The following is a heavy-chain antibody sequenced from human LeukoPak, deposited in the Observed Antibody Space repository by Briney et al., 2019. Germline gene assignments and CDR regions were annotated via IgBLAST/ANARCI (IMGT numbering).Heavy chain of an antibody. Sequence: GGSLRLSCAASGFTFSDYYMSWIRQAPGKGLEWVSYISRSDNTIYYADSVKGRFTVSRDNAKSSLYLQMNSLRAEDAAVYYCARRRDYFDYWGQGTVATVSS. V-gene: IGHV3-11*01. CDR2: ISRSDNTI. J-gene: IGHJ4*02. CDR3: ARRRDYFDY. CDR1: GFTFSDYY.